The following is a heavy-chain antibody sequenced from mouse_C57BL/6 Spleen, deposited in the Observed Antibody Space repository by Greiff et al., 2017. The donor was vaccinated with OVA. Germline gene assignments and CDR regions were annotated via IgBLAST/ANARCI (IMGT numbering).Heavy chain of an antibody. Sequence: EVQLVESGGGLVQPKGSLKLSCAASGFSFNTYAMNWVRQAPGKGLEWVARIRSKSNNYATYYADSVKDRFTISRDDSESMLYLQMNNLKTEDTAMYYCVRQEALYYGNYAWYFDVWGTGTTVTVSS. CDR2: IRSKSNNYAT. D-gene: IGHD2-1*01. CDR1: GFSFNTYA. CDR3: VRQEALYYGNYAWYFDV. V-gene: IGHV10-1*01. J-gene: IGHJ1*03.